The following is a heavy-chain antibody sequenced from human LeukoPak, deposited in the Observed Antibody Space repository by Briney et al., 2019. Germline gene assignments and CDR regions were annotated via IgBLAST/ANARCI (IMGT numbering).Heavy chain of an antibody. J-gene: IGHJ4*02. D-gene: IGHD3-16*02. CDR2: VNLQGGT. V-gene: IGHV4-34*01. CDR3: AREGGSYRPLDY. CDR1: GGSMTGYY. Sequence: SETLSLTCTVSGGSMTGYYWTWVRQPPGKGLEWIGEVNLQGGTNYNPSLLRRVAISVDTSANHVSLQMTSVTAADTAVYYCAREGGSYRPLDYSGQGTLVTVSS.